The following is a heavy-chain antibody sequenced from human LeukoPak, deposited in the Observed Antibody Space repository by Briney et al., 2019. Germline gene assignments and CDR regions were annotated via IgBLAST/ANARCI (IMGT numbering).Heavy chain of an antibody. CDR3: AARPYCTTATCPKTNWFDP. D-gene: IGHD2-8*01. CDR2: LYSGGTT. CDR1: GFSVSNNY. Sequence: GGSLRLSCAASGFSVSNNYVSWVRQAPGKGLEWVSVLYSGGTTYYADSVKGRFTISRDNSKNTLYLQMSSLRADDTAVYYCAARPYCTTATCPKTNWFDPWGQGTLVTVSS. V-gene: IGHV3-53*05. J-gene: IGHJ5*02.